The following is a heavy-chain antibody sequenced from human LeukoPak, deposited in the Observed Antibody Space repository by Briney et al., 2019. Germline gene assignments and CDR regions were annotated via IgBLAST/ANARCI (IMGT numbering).Heavy chain of an antibody. D-gene: IGHD3-22*01. CDR3: ARATYYYDSSGYYSGPIDY. V-gene: IGHV3-9*01. Sequence: GGSLRLSCAASGFTFSSYAMSWVRQAPGKGLEWVSGISWNSGSIGYADSVKGRFTISRDNAKNSLYLQMDSLRAEDTALYYCARATYYYDSSGYYSGPIDYWGQGTLVTVSS. J-gene: IGHJ4*02. CDR2: ISWNSGSI. CDR1: GFTFSSYA.